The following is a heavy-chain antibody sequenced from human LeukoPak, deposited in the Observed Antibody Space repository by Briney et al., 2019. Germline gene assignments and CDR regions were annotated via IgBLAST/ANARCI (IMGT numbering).Heavy chain of an antibody. D-gene: IGHD1-1*01. CDR3: ARANKKIGTTGRAFDI. J-gene: IGHJ3*02. V-gene: IGHV1-69*01. CDR1: VGTFSTYA. Sequence: ASVNVSLKASVGTFSTYAISWVRQAGCQGLEWMGGSIFVFRTANYAQKFQGRVTITADELTTTFYMEVSSMRSEDTAVYCCARANKKIGTTGRAFDIWGAETMVTVSS. CDR2: SIFVFRTA.